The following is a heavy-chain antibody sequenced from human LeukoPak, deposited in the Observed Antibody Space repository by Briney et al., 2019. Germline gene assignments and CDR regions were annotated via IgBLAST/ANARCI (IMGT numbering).Heavy chain of an antibody. V-gene: IGHV4-59*01. D-gene: IGHD5-24*01. Sequence: SETLSLTCTVSGGSISSYYWSWIRQPPGKGLEWIGYIYYSGSTNYNPSLKSRVTISVDTSKNQFSLKLSSVTAADTAVYYCARENGHRRYFDYWGQGTLVTVSS. J-gene: IGHJ4*02. CDR3: ARENGHRRYFDY. CDR2: IYYSGST. CDR1: GGSISSYY.